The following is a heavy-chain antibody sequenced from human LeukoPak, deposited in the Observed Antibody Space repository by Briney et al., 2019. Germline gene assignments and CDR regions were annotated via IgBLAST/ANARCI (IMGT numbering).Heavy chain of an antibody. CDR2: IYSTVST. Sequence: KSSETLSLTCTVSGASISLINYYWGWIRQPPGKGLEWLGTIYSTVSTYYNASLKSRVTISVDTSKNHFSLKLSSVTAADTAAYYCASGSGYFFNYWGQGTLVTVSS. D-gene: IGHD1-14*01. CDR3: ASGSGYFFNY. J-gene: IGHJ4*01. V-gene: IGHV4-39*02. CDR1: GASISLINYY.